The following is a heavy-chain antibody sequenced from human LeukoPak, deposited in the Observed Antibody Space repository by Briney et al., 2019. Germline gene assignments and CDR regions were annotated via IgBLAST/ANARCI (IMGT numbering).Heavy chain of an antibody. Sequence: GGSLRLTCAASGFTFSDHAMSWVRQAPAKGLEWVSSINGNGGGSYYIDSVKGRFTISRDNSKNTLYLQMNSLRAEDTAVYYCARVGMTRFYYGMDVWGQGTTVSVSS. CDR3: ARVGMTRFYYGMDV. D-gene: IGHD3-16*01. CDR2: INGNGGGS. J-gene: IGHJ6*02. V-gene: IGHV3-23*01. CDR1: GFTFSDHA.